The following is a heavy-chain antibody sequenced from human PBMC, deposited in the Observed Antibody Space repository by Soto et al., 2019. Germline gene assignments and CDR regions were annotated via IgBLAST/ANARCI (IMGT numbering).Heavy chain of an antibody. CDR2: IYYSGST. CDR1: GGSLSSGNFY. CDR3: AREVPAAMGGVPYYYMDV. Sequence: QVQLQESGPGLVRPSQTLSLTCAVSGGSLSSGNFYWNWIRQHPGKGLEWIGYIYYSGSTYYNPSLNSRVTISVDTSNNQFSLKLGSVTAADTAVYYCAREVPAAMGGVPYYYMDVWGKGTTGTVSS. D-gene: IGHD2-2*01. V-gene: IGHV4-31*11. J-gene: IGHJ6*03.